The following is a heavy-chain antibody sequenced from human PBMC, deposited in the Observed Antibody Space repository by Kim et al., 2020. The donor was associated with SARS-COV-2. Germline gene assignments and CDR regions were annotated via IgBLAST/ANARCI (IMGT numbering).Heavy chain of an antibody. CDR2: ISNSGHYA. V-gene: IGHV3-11*03. CDR3: TNIRYRQVDY. CDR1: GLNFYVEF. J-gene: IGHJ4*01. D-gene: IGHD2-15*01. Sequence: GGSLRLSCAASGLNFYVEFMSWVRQAPGKGLEWISYISNSGHYANYADSVQGRFTISRDNARNSLHLHMNNLRAEDTAIYYCTNIRYRQVDYWGHGTLVT.